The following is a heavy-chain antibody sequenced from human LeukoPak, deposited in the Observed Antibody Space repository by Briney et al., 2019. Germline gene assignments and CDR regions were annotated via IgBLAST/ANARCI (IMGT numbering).Heavy chain of an antibody. J-gene: IGHJ4*02. Sequence: SETLSLTCAVYGGSFSGYYWSWIRQPPGKGLEWIGEINHSGSTNYNPSLKGRVPISVDTSKNQFSLKLSSVTAADTAVYYCARRTSQISYGLDTLYYFDYWGQGTLVTVSS. CDR1: GGSFSGYY. D-gene: IGHD3-10*01. CDR3: ARRTSQISYGLDTLYYFDY. V-gene: IGHV4-34*01. CDR2: INHSGST.